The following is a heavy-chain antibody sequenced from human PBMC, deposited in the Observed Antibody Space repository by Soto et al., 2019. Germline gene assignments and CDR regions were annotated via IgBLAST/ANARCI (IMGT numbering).Heavy chain of an antibody. CDR3: ARDNIAVAGMDV. V-gene: IGHV3-48*03. Sequence: EVQLVESGGGLVQPGGSLRLSCAASGFTFSSYEMNWVRQAPGKGLEWVSYISSSGSTIYYADSVKGRFTISRDNAKNSLYLQMNSLTAEDTAVYYCARDNIAVAGMDVWGQETTVTVSS. CDR2: ISSSGSTI. J-gene: IGHJ6*02. D-gene: IGHD6-19*01. CDR1: GFTFSSYE.